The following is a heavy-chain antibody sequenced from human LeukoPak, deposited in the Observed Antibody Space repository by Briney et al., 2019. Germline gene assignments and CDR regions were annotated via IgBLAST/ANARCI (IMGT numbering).Heavy chain of an antibody. CDR3: ARDRVRGNSNPFFDY. J-gene: IGHJ4*02. CDR2: IYYSGST. D-gene: IGHD4-11*01. V-gene: IGHV4-61*01. Sequence: SETLSLTCTVSGGPISSSSVYWGWIRQPPGKGLEWIGYIYYSGSTNYNPSLKSRVTISVDTSKNQFSLKLSSVTAADTAVYYCARDRVRGNSNPFFDYWGQGTLVTVSS. CDR1: GGPISSSSVY.